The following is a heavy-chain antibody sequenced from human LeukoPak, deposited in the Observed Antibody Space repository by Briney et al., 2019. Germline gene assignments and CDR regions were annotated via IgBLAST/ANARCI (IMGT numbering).Heavy chain of an antibody. V-gene: IGHV1-18*01. CDR2: ISAYNGNT. CDR1: GYTFTSYG. J-gene: IGHJ5*02. CDR3: ARERGHLIAPNWFDP. Sequence: ASVKVSCKASGYTFTSYGISWVQQAPGQGLEWMGWISAYNGNTNYAQKLQGRVTMTTDTSTSTAYMELRSLRSDDTAVYYCARERGHLIAPNWFDPWGQGALVTVSS. D-gene: IGHD6-13*01.